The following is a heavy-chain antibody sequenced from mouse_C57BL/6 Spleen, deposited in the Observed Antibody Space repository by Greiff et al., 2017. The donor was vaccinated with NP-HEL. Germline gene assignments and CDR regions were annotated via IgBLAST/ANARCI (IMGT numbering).Heavy chain of an antibody. V-gene: IGHV1-74*01. Sequence: QVQLQQPGAELVKPGASVKVSCKASGYTFTSYWMHWVKQRPGQGLEWIGRIHPSDSDTNYNQKFKGKATLTVDKSTSTAYMQLSSLTSEDSAVYYCASAQASFHWFAYWGQGTLVTVSA. D-gene: IGHD3-2*02. J-gene: IGHJ3*01. CDR3: ASAQASFHWFAY. CDR2: IHPSDSDT. CDR1: GYTFTSYW.